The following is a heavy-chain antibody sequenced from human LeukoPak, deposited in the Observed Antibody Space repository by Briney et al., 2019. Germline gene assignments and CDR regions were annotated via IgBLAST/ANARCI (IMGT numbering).Heavy chain of an antibody. V-gene: IGHV4-34*01. J-gene: IGHJ4*02. D-gene: IGHD3-22*01. CDR1: GGSFSGYY. CDR3: ARATYYYDSSGYYQLTHFDY. CDR2: INHSGST. Sequence: SETLSLTCAVYGGSFSGYYWSWIRQPPGKGLEWIGEINHSGSTNYNPSLQSRVTISVHTSKNQFSLKLSSVTAADTAVYYCARATYYYDSSGYYQLTHFDYWGQGTLVTVSS.